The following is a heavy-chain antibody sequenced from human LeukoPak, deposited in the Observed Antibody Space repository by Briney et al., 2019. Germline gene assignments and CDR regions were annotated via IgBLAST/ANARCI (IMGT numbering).Heavy chain of an antibody. Sequence: PGGSLRLSCAVSGFSVSSNYMSWVRQAPGKGLEWASLIYSGGTTYYGDAVKGRFTISRDNSKNTLYLQMSSLRAEDTAVYYCASASAWYRIDYWGQGTLVTVSS. CDR2: IYSGGTT. V-gene: IGHV3-66*01. CDR1: GFSVSSNY. CDR3: ASASAWYRIDY. D-gene: IGHD6-19*01. J-gene: IGHJ4*02.